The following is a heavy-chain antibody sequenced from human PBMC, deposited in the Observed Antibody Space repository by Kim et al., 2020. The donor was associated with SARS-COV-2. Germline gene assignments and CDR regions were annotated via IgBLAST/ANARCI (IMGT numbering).Heavy chain of an antibody. Sequence: SETLSLTCTVSGGSISSYYWSWIRQPAGKGLEWIGRIYTSGSTNYNPSLKSRVTMSVDTSKNQFSLKLSSVTAADTAVYYCARLDITMKKYYFDYWGQGTLVTVSS. J-gene: IGHJ4*02. CDR3: ARLDITMKKYYFDY. D-gene: IGHD3-22*01. CDR2: IYTSGST. V-gene: IGHV4-4*07. CDR1: GGSISSYY.